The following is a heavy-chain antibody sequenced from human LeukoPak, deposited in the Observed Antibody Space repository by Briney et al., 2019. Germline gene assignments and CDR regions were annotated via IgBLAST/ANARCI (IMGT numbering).Heavy chain of an antibody. CDR2: INPSGGNT. J-gene: IGHJ4*02. V-gene: IGHV1-46*01. D-gene: IGHD6-13*01. CDR3: ARGYSGSWSSGLEFDY. Sequence: ASVKVSCKASGYTFTRYYLHWVRQAPGQGLEWMGIINPSGGNTSYAQKFQGRVTMTRDTSTSTVYMELSSLRSEDTAVYYCARGYSGSWSSGLEFDYWGQGTLVTVSS. CDR1: GYTFTRYY.